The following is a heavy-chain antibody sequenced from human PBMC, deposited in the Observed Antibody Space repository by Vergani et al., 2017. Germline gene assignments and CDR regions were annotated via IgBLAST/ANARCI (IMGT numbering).Heavy chain of an antibody. CDR1: VYTFTPSF. Sequence: QVQLVQSGAEVKKPGASLKVSCTASVYTFTPSFIHWVRQAPGQALNWIGWFNPNSGGTNYAQKFQGRVTMTRDTSISTAYMELSRLRSDDTAVYYCARDVWPAAAGPPIDYWGQGTLVTVSS. CDR3: ARDVWPAAAGPPIDY. CDR2: FNPNSGGT. V-gene: IGHV1-2*02. J-gene: IGHJ4*02. D-gene: IGHD6-13*01.